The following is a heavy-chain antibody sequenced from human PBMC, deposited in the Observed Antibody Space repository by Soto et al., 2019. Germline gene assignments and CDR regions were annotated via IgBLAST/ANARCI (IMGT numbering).Heavy chain of an antibody. V-gene: IGHV3-33*01. J-gene: IGHJ6*03. Sequence: HPGGSLRLSCAASGFTFSSYGMHWVRQAPGKGLEWVAVIWYDGSNKYYADSVKGRFTISRDNSKNTLYLQMNSLRAEDTAVYYCARVGGKQLVSPYYYYYMDVWGKGTTVTVSS. D-gene: IGHD6-6*01. CDR3: ARVGGKQLVSPYYYYYMDV. CDR1: GFTFSSYG. CDR2: IWYDGSNK.